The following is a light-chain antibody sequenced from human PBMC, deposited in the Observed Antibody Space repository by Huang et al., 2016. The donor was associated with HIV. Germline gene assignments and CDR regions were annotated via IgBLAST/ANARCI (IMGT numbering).Light chain of an antibody. CDR3: QQYGSSPLT. Sequence: EIVLTQSPGTLSLSPGERATLSCRASQSVSNSYLAWYQQKPGQAPRLLIYVASNRATGIPDRFSGSGSGTDFTLTISRLEPEDFAVYYCQQYGSSPLTFGGGTKVEIK. V-gene: IGKV3-20*01. CDR1: QSVSNSY. J-gene: IGKJ4*01. CDR2: VAS.